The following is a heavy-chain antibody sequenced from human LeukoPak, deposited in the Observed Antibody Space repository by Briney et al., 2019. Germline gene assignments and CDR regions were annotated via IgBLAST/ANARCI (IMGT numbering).Heavy chain of an antibody. D-gene: IGHD3-16*02. CDR3: TTEGAVDDYVWGSYPKGDY. J-gene: IGHJ4*02. CDR1: GFTFSSYA. CDR2: ISGSGGST. Sequence: GGSLRLSCAASGFTFSSYAMSWVRQAPGKGLEWVSAISGSGGSTYYADSVKGRFTISRDNSKNTLYLQMNSLKTEDTAVYYCTTEGAVDDYVWGSYPKGDYWGQGTLVTVSS. V-gene: IGHV3-23*01.